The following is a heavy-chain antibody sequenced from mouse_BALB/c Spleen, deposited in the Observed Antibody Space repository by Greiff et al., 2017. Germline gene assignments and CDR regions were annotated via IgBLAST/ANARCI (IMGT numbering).Heavy chain of an antibody. Sequence: EVQLQESGGGLVKLGGSLKLSCAASGFTFSSYYMSWVRQTPEKRLELVAAINSNGGSTYYPDTVKGRFTISRDNAKNTLYLQMSSLKSEDTALYYCARHGNGGFDYWGQGTTLTVSS. CDR3: ARHGNGGFDY. J-gene: IGHJ2*01. V-gene: IGHV5-6-2*01. D-gene: IGHD4-1*01. CDR1: GFTFSSYY. CDR2: INSNGGST.